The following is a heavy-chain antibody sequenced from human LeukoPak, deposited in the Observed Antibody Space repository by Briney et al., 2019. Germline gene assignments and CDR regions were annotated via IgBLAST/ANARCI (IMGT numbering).Heavy chain of an antibody. Sequence: QTGGSLRLSCAASGFTFSSYGMNWVRQAPGKGLEWVSYISSTGNTIYYADSVKGRFTISRDNGKNSLYLQMNSLRGEDTAVYYCARDRSSTAAPSLSYWGQGTLVTVSS. CDR1: GFTFSSYG. V-gene: IGHV3-48*01. J-gene: IGHJ4*02. CDR2: ISSTGNTI. D-gene: IGHD6-13*01. CDR3: ARDRSSTAAPSLSY.